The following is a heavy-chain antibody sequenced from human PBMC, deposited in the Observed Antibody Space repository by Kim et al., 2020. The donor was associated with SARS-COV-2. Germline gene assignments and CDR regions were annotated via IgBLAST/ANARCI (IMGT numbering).Heavy chain of an antibody. CDR1: GFTFGDYA. J-gene: IGHJ6*02. Sequence: GGSLRLSCTASGFTFGDYAMSWFRQAPGKGLEWVGFIRSKAYGGTTEYAASVKGRFTISRDDSKSIAYLQMNSLKTEDTAVYYCTPWEPQEDYYYYGMDVWGQGTTVTVSS. D-gene: IGHD1-26*01. CDR2: IRSKAYGGTT. CDR3: TPWEPQEDYYYYGMDV. V-gene: IGHV3-49*03.